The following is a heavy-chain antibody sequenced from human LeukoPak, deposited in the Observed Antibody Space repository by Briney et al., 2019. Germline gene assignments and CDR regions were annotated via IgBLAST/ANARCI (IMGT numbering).Heavy chain of an antibody. V-gene: IGHV4-39*07. CDR2: NYYSGST. CDR3: ARADLNRPITIDY. CDR1: GGSISSSSYY. D-gene: IGHD1-14*01. Sequence: SETLSLTCTVSGGSISSSSYYWGWIRQPPGKGLEWIGSNYYSGSTYYNPSLKSRVTISVDTSKNQFSLKLSSVTAADTAVYYCARADLNRPITIDYWGQGTLVTVSS. J-gene: IGHJ4*02.